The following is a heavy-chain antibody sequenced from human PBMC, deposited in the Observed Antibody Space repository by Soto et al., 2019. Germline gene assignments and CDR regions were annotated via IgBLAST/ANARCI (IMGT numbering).Heavy chain of an antibody. V-gene: IGHV4-34*01. CDR2: INHSGST. CDR3: ASGRRAFNSSWFDY. J-gene: IGHJ4*02. D-gene: IGHD6-13*01. CDR1: GGSFSDYY. Sequence: SETLSLTCAVYGGSFSDYYWSWIRQPPGKGLEWIGEINHSGSTNYNPSLKSRVTISVDTSKTQFSLKLSFVTAAETAVYYCASGRRAFNSSWFDYWGQGTLVTVS.